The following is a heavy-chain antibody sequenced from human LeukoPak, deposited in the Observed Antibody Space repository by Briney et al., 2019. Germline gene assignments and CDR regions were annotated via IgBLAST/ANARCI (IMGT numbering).Heavy chain of an antibody. D-gene: IGHD5-12*01. V-gene: IGHV3-23*01. CDR2: ISGSGGST. CDR3: AKDGAWLRFDD. J-gene: IGHJ4*02. Sequence: PGGTLRLSCAASGFTFSSYGMSWVRQAPGKGLEWVSAISGSGGSTYYADSVKGRFTISRDNSKNTLYLQMNSLRAEDTAVYYWAKDGAWLRFDDWVQGILVSVSS. CDR1: GFTFSSYG.